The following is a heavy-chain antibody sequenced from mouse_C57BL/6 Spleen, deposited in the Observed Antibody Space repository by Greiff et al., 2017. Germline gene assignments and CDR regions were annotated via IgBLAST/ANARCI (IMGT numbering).Heavy chain of an antibody. Sequence: EVHLVESGPGLVKPSQSLSLTCSVTGYSITSGYYWNWIRQFPGNKLEWMGYISYDGSNNYNPSLKNRISITRDTSKNQFFLKLNSVTTEDTATYYCAREIGNFNWYFDVWGTGTTVTVSS. J-gene: IGHJ1*03. CDR1: GYSITSGYY. V-gene: IGHV3-6*01. D-gene: IGHD2-1*01. CDR2: ISYDGSN. CDR3: AREIGNFNWYFDV.